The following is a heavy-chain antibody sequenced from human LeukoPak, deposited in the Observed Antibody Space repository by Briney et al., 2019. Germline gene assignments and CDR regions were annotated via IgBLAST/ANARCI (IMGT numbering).Heavy chain of an antibody. Sequence: SVKVSCKASGGTFSSYAISWVRQAPGQGLVWMGRIIPIFGTANYAQKFQGRVTITTDESTSTAYMELSSLRSEDTAVYYCARGRAAGRSAGLDDYWGQGTLVTVSS. D-gene: IGHD6-13*01. J-gene: IGHJ4*02. CDR2: IIPIFGTA. V-gene: IGHV1-69*05. CDR3: ARGRAAGRSAGLDDY. CDR1: GGTFSSYA.